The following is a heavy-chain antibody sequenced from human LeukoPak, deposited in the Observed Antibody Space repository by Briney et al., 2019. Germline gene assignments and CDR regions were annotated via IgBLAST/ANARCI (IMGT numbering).Heavy chain of an antibody. D-gene: IGHD2-15*01. J-gene: IGHJ3*01. CDR2: IYSGDNS. V-gene: IGHV3-53*01. CDR1: GFSFGTNY. Sequence: GGSLRLSCVPSGFSFGTNYMTWVRQAPGKGLEWVSVIYSGDNSYYADSVKGRFTISRDTPKNTLYLQMNSLRAEDTAVYYCARDTGSGHCSGNRCRAAFDVWGQGTMVTVSS. CDR3: ARDTGSGHCSGNRCRAAFDV.